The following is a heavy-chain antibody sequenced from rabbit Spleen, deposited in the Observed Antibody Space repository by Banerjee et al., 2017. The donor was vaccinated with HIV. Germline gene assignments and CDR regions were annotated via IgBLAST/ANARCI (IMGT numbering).Heavy chain of an antibody. J-gene: IGHJ4*01. CDR1: GFTLSSYY. CDR3: VRDTWHFKL. Sequence: QLEESAGGLVQPGGSLKLSCKASGFTLSSYYMNWVRQAPGKGLEWIGCIYIGSATTDYASWVNGRFTISSDNAQNTVDLKMNSLTAADTATYFCVRDTWHFKLWGPGTLVTVS. V-gene: IGHV1S7*01. D-gene: IGHD3-1*01. CDR2: IYIGSATT.